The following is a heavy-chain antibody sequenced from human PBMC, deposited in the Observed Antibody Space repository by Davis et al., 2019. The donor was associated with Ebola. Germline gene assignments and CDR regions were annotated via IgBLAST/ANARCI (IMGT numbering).Heavy chain of an antibody. V-gene: IGHV3-30*03. J-gene: IGHJ4*02. Sequence: GGSLRPSCAASGFTFSSYGMHWVCQAPGKGLEWVAVISYDGSNKYYADSVKGRFTISRDNSKNTLYLQMNSLRAEDTAVYYCARDPVYYDYIWGSYRFGSDYYFDYWGQGTLVTVSS. CDR2: ISYDGSNK. CDR3: ARDPVYYDYIWGSYRFGSDYYFDY. CDR1: GFTFSSYG. D-gene: IGHD3-16*02.